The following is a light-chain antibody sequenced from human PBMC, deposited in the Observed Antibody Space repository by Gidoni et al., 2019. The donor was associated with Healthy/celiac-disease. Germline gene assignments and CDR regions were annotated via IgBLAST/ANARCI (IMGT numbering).Light chain of an antibody. CDR2: GAS. CDR1: QSVSSN. CDR3: QQYNNWPRT. Sequence: EIVMTQSPATLSVSPGDRATLSCRASQSVSSNLAWYQQKPGQAPRLLFDGASTRATGIPARFSGRGSGTVFTLTISSLQSEYFAVYYCQQYNNWPRTFGQGTKVEIK. V-gene: IGKV3-15*01. J-gene: IGKJ1*01.